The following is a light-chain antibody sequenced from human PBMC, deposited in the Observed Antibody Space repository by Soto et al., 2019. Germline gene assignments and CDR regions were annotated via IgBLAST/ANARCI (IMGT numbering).Light chain of an antibody. CDR2: GAS. J-gene: IGKJ2*01. V-gene: IGKV3-20*01. CDR3: QQYGSSPPKYT. Sequence: EFVLTQSPGTLSLSPGERATLSCRASQSVSSSYLAWYQQKPGQAPRLLIYGASSRATGIPDRFSGSGSGTDFTLTISRLEPEDFAVYYCQQYGSSPPKYTFGQGTKLEIK. CDR1: QSVSSSY.